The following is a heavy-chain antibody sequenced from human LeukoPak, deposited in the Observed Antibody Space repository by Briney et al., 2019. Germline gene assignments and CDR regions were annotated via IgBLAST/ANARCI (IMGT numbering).Heavy chain of an antibody. CDR3: AKDYYDSSGYPYYFDY. V-gene: IGHV1-46*01. Sequence: ASVKVSCKASGYTFTSYYMHWVRQAPGQGLEWMGIINPSGGSTSYAQKFQGRVTMTPDTSTSTAYMELRSLRSDDTAVYYCAKDYYDSSGYPYYFDYWGQGTLVTVSS. D-gene: IGHD3-22*01. CDR2: INPSGGST. CDR1: GYTFTSYY. J-gene: IGHJ4*02.